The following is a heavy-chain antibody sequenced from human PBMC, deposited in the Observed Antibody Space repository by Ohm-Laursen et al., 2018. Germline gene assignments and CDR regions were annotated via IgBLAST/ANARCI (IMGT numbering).Heavy chain of an antibody. V-gene: IGHV4-59*08. CDR1: GGSISSYY. CDR3: VLYSSFSVS. CDR2: IYYSGST. J-gene: IGHJ5*02. Sequence: GTLSLTCTVSGGSISSYYWSWIRQPPGKGLEWIGYIYYSGSTNYNPSLKSRVTISVDPSKNHFSLKLNSVTAADTALYYCVLYSSFSVSWGQGTLVTVSS. D-gene: IGHD6-6*01.